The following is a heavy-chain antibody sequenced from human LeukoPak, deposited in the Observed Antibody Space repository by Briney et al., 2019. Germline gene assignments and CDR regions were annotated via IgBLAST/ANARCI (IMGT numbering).Heavy chain of an antibody. CDR1: GYTFTSYD. Sequence: GASVKVSCKASGYTFTSYDINWVRHATGQGPEWMGWRNPNSGNTGYAHKFQGRVTITRKTSISTAYMELSSLGSEDTAVYYCARGDLNYYDSSGYYPWGQGTLVTVSS. CDR2: RNPNSGNT. V-gene: IGHV1-8*01. CDR3: ARGDLNYYDSSGYYP. D-gene: IGHD3-22*01. J-gene: IGHJ5*02.